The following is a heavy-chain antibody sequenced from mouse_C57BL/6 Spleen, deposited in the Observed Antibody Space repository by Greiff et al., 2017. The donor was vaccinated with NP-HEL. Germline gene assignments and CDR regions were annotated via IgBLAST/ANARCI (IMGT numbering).Heavy chain of an antibody. J-gene: IGHJ3*01. D-gene: IGHD2-1*01. CDR1: GYTFTSYW. V-gene: IGHV1-55*01. CDR2: IYPGSGST. CDR3: ARGSTMVKGSWFAY. Sequence: QVQLQQPGAELVKPGASVKMSCKASGYTFTSYWITWVKQRPGQGLEWIGDIYPGSGSTKYNEKFKSKATLTVDTSSSTAYMQLSSLTSEDSAVYYCARGSTMVKGSWFAYWGQGTLVTVSA.